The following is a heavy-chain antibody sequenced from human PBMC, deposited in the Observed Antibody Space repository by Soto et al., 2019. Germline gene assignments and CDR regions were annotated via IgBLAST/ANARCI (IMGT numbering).Heavy chain of an antibody. CDR1: GYTFTTYD. CDR2: MSPNSGAT. J-gene: IGHJ6*02. V-gene: IGHV1-8*01. D-gene: IGHD1-1*01. Sequence: QVQLVQSGAEVTKPGASVKVSCKASGYTFTTYDINWVRQATGQGLEWLGWMSPNSGATGYAQKFXGXVXMTXDTSISTAYMELSNLRSEDTAMYFCARGVDAGVDVWGQGTTVTVSS. CDR3: ARGVDAGVDV.